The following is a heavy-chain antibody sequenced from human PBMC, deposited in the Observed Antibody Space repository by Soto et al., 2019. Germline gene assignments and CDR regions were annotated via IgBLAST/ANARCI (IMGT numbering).Heavy chain of an antibody. CDR3: ARVEYTYNYRGLDY. CDR2: IDHSGST. Sequence: QVQLQQWGTGLLKPSETLSLTCAVYGGSFRGYYWTWIRQPPGKGLEWIGEIDHSGSTNYNPSLKSRVTISVDTSKHQFSLKLASVTAADTAVYYCARVEYTYNYRGLDYWGQGTLVTVSS. D-gene: IGHD3-16*01. V-gene: IGHV4-34*01. J-gene: IGHJ4*02. CDR1: GGSFRGYY.